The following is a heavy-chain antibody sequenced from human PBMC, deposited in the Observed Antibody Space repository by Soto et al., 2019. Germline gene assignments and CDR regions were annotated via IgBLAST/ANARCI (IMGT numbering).Heavy chain of an antibody. V-gene: IGHV3-74*01. CDR1: GFTFSRFW. J-gene: IGHJ4*02. Sequence: GGSLRLSCAVSGFTFSRFWMHWVRQAPGKVLVWVSYIDTDGSHTSYADSVKGRFTISRDNSKNTVYLQMNRLRAEDTAVYYCATLNSFGSDYWGQGTQVTVSS. CDR3: ATLNSFGSDY. CDR2: IDTDGSHT. D-gene: IGHD5-18*01.